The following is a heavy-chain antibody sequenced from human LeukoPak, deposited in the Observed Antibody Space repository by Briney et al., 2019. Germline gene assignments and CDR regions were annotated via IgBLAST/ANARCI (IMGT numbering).Heavy chain of an antibody. J-gene: IGHJ4*02. CDR3: ARRRGGFGEGEFDY. V-gene: IGHV4-4*08. CDR1: GVSISGFY. Sequence: SETLSLTCTVSGVSISGFYWNWIRQPPRKGLEWVGYSHTGGSISSNPSLNSRVAFSMDTSKNQVSLRLNSVAATDTAVYYCARRRGGFGEGEFDYWGQGIPVTVST. CDR2: SHTGGSI. D-gene: IGHD3-10*01.